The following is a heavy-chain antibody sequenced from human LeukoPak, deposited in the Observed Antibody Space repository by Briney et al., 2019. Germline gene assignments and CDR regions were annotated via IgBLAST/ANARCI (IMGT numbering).Heavy chain of an antibody. V-gene: IGHV3-74*01. CDR1: GFTFSSYW. CDR2: INSDGSST. J-gene: IGHJ4*02. Sequence: GGSLRLSCAASGFTFSSYWMHWVRQAPGKGLVWVSRINSDGSSTSYADSVKGRFTISRDNAKNTLYLQMNSLRAEDTAVYYCARGSWDDYGDYGLTLGGQGTLVTVSS. CDR3: ARGSWDDYGDYGLTL. D-gene: IGHD4-17*01.